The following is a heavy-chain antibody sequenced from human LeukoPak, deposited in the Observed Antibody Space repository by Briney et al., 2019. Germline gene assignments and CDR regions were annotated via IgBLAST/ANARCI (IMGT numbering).Heavy chain of an antibody. D-gene: IGHD3-10*01. CDR2: IWPGDSST. Sequence: GESLKISCKGSGYSFTSRWIAWVRQMPGKGLEWMGVIWPGDSSTRDNPSLQGRVTMSVDKSTSSAYLQWSSLKASDTAMYYCGTYYYGPNGFFACAIWGQGTMVTVSS. CDR1: GYSFTSRW. J-gene: IGHJ3*02. CDR3: GTYYYGPNGFFACAI. V-gene: IGHV5-51*01.